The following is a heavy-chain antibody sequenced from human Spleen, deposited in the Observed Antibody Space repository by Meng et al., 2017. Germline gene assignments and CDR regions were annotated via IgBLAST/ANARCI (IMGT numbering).Heavy chain of an antibody. Sequence: GESLKISCAASGFTFSSYWMYWVRQAPGKGLVWVSRINSDGSSTSYADSVKGRFTISRDNAKNTLYLQMNSLRAEDTAVYYCARVFRYSSDLVYYYGMDVWGQGTTVTVS. CDR3: ARVFRYSSDLVYYYGMDV. J-gene: IGHJ6*02. D-gene: IGHD6-19*01. V-gene: IGHV3-74*01. CDR1: GFTFSSYW. CDR2: INSDGSST.